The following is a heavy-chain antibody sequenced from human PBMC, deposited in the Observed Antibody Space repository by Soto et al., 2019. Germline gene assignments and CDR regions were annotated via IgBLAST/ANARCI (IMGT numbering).Heavy chain of an antibody. CDR2: IIPIFGTA. V-gene: IGHV1-69*01. D-gene: IGHD6-13*01. J-gene: IGHJ5*02. Sequence: QVQLVQSGAEVKKPGSSVKVSCQASGGTFSSYAISWVRQAPGQGLEWMGGIIPIFGTANYAQKFQGRVTITADESTSTAYMELSSLRSEDTAVYYCARARAEIAAAVGCFDPWGQGTLVTVSS. CDR3: ARARAEIAAAVGCFDP. CDR1: GGTFSSYA.